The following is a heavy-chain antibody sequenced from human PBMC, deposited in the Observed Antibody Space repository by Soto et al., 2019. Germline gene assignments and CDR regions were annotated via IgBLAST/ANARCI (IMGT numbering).Heavy chain of an antibody. D-gene: IGHD3-16*01. CDR3: ATDLWHAGFMKDY. Sequence: GGSLRLSCAASGFTFSSYSMNWVRQAPGKGLVWISYISSSSSTIFYADSVKGRFTIPRDNAKDSLYLQMNSLRAEDTAVYYCATDLWHAGFMKDYWGQGTLVTVSS. V-gene: IGHV3-48*01. CDR1: GFTFSSYS. CDR2: ISSSSSTI. J-gene: IGHJ4*02.